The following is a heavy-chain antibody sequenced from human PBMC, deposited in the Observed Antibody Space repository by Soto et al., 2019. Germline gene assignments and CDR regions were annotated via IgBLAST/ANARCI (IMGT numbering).Heavy chain of an antibody. CDR1: GLTFSSYA. CDR3: ANIYPLPFDY. J-gene: IGHJ4*01. V-gene: IGHV3-23*01. CDR2: ISGSGGIT. Sequence: GGSLRLSCAASGLTFSSYAMSWVRQAQGKGLEWVSAISGSGGITYYADSVKGGFTISRDNSKNTLYLQINSLRAVDPAVYSCANIYPLPFDYWGHGTLVTVSS.